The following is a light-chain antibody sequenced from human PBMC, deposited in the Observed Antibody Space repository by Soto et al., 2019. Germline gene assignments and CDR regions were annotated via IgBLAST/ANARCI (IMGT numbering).Light chain of an antibody. V-gene: IGKV3-11*01. CDR3: QQRNIWPPVT. J-gene: IGKJ5*01. CDR2: GAF. CDR1: QTVRNNY. Sequence: EFVLTQSPGTLSLSPGERATLSCRASQTVRNNYLAWSQQKPGQAPRLLIYGAFNRATGIPARFSGSGSGTDFTLTISSLEPEDSAIYYCQQRNIWPPVTFGQGTRLEIK.